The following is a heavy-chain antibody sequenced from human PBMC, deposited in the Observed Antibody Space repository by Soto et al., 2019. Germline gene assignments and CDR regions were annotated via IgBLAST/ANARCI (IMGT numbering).Heavy chain of an antibody. D-gene: IGHD5-12*01. CDR2: IYYSGST. V-gene: IGHV4-39*02. Sequence: SETLSLTCTVSGGSISSSSYYWGWIRQPPGKGLEWIGSIYYSGSTYYNPSLKSRVTISVDTSKNQFSLKLSSVTAADTAVYYCARDWRYSGYGYFDYWGQGTLVTVSS. CDR1: GGSISSSSYY. J-gene: IGHJ4*02. CDR3: ARDWRYSGYGYFDY.